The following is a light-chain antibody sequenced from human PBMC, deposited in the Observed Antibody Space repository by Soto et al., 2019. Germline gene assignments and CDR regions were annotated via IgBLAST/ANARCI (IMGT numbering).Light chain of an antibody. Sequence: QLVLTQSPSASASLGASVKLTCTLSSGHSSYAIAWHQQQPEKGARYLMKLSSDGSHSKGDGIPDRFSGSSSGAERYLTVSSLQSEDEAYYYCQTWDTGARVVFGGGTKLTVL. V-gene: IGLV4-69*01. J-gene: IGLJ2*01. CDR1: SGHSSYA. CDR3: QTWDTGARVV. CDR2: LSSDGSH.